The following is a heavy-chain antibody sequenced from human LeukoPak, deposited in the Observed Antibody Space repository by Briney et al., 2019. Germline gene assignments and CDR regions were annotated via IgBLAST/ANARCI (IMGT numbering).Heavy chain of an antibody. D-gene: IGHD2-2*01. CDR1: GYSFTSYW. CDR3: ARHVISTSWPHAFDI. Sequence: GESLKISCKGSGYSFTSYWIGWVRQMPGKGLEWMGIIYPGDSDTRYSPSFQGQVTISADKSISTAYLQWSSLKASDTAMYYCARHVISTSWPHAFDIWCQGTMVTVSS. V-gene: IGHV5-51*01. J-gene: IGHJ3*02. CDR2: IYPGDSDT.